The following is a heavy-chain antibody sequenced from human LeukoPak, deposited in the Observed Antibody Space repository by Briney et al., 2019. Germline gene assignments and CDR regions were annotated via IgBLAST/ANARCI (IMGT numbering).Heavy chain of an antibody. CDR3: ARLRNAFDI. CDR1: GGSFSGYY. Sequence: PSETLSLTCAVYGGSFSGYYWSWVRQPPGKGLEWIGDINHSGSTNYNPSLKSRVTISVDTSKNQFSLKLSSVTAADTAVYYCARLRNAFDIWGQGTMVTVSS. J-gene: IGHJ3*02. V-gene: IGHV4-34*01. CDR2: INHSGST.